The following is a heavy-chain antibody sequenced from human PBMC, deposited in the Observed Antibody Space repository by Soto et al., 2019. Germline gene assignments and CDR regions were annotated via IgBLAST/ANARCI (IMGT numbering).Heavy chain of an antibody. CDR1: GDSVSSNSVD. Sequence: SQTLSLTCVISGDSVSSNSVDWNWIRQSPSRGLEWLGRTYYRSKWYNNYAVSVKSRITINPDTSKNQFSLQLKSVSPEDTAVYFCASLHSGGSDSCEIWGQERMGTVSS. CDR2: TYYRSKWYN. V-gene: IGHV6-1*01. CDR3: ASLHSGGSDSCEI. J-gene: IGHJ3*02. D-gene: IGHD2-15*01.